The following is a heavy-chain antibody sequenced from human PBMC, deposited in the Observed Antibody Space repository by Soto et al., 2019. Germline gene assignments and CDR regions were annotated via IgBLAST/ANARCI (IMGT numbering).Heavy chain of an antibody. D-gene: IGHD6-19*01. CDR1: GYTFTSYG. J-gene: IGHJ4*02. CDR3: ARDFTRQWLVPQY. CDR2: ISAYNGNT. V-gene: IGHV1-18*01. Sequence: QVQLVQSGAEVKKPGASVKVSCKASGYTFTSYGISWVRQAPGQGLEWMGWISAYNGNTNYAQKLQGRVTMTTDTSTSTAYTELRSLRTDDTALYYCARDFTRQWLVPQYWGQGTLVTVSS.